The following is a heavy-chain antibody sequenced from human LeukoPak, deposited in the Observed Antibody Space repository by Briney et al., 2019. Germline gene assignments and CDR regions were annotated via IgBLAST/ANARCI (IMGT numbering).Heavy chain of an antibody. D-gene: IGHD3-3*01. CDR2: IYYSGST. V-gene: IGHV4-31*03. Sequence: SETLSPTCTVSGGSISSGGYYWSWIRQHPGKGLEWIGYIYYSGSTYYNPSLKSRVTISVDTSKNQFSLKLSSVTAADTAVYYCARDRYDFWSGYIGMDVWGQGTTVTVSS. J-gene: IGHJ6*02. CDR1: GGSISSGGYY. CDR3: ARDRYDFWSGYIGMDV.